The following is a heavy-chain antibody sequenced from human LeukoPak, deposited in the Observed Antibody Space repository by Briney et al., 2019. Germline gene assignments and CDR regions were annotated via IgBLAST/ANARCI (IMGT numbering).Heavy chain of an antibody. CDR1: GYSFTSYW. Sequence: GESLKISCKGSGYSFTSYWIGWVRQMPGKGLEWMGITYPGDSDTRYSPSFQGQVTISADKSISTAYLQWSSLKASDTAMYYCARLLYYYDSSGYSYYYYGMDVWGQGTTVTVSS. J-gene: IGHJ6*02. CDR3: ARLLYYYDSSGYSYYYYGMDV. CDR2: TYPGDSDT. D-gene: IGHD3-22*01. V-gene: IGHV5-51*01.